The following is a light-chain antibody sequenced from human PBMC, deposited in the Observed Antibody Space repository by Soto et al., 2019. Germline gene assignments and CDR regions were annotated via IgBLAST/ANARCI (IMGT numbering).Light chain of an antibody. J-gene: IGKJ1*01. CDR3: QQRSNWRWT. CDR2: DAS. CDR1: QSVSSD. Sequence: EIVLTQSPATLSLSPGERATLSCRASQSVSSDLAWYQQKPGQAPRLLIYDASNRATGIPARFSGSGSGTDFTLPISSLEPEDFAVYYCQQRSNWRWTFGQGTKVEI. V-gene: IGKV3-11*01.